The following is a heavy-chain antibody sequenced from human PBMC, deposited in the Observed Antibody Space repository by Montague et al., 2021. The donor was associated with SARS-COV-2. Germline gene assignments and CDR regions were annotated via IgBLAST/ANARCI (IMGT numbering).Heavy chain of an antibody. CDR2: XXWDDDK. J-gene: IGHJ4*02. CDR1: GFSLSTSGMC. CDR3: AREIAAAGPALDY. Sequence: PALVKPTQTLTLTCTFSGFSLSTSGMCVGWIRQPPGKALEWLARXXWDDDKYYSTSLKTRLTISKDTSKNQVVLTMTNMDPVDTATYYCAREIAAAGPALDYWGQGTLVTVSS. V-gene: IGHV2-70*11. D-gene: IGHD6-13*01.